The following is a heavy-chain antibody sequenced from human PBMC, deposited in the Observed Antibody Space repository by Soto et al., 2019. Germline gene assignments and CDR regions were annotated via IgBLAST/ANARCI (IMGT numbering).Heavy chain of an antibody. V-gene: IGHV4-61*08. CDR3: ASHTYYYDSRGYYYGYFHH. CDR1: GGSISSGGYS. J-gene: IGHJ1*01. CDR2: IYYSGST. Sequence: PSETLSLTCAVSGGSISSGGYSWSWIRQPPGKGLEWIGYIYYSGSTNYNPSLKSRVTISVDTSKNQFSLKLSSVTAADTAVYYCASHTYYYDSRGYYYGYFHHWGQGTLVTVSS. D-gene: IGHD3-22*01.